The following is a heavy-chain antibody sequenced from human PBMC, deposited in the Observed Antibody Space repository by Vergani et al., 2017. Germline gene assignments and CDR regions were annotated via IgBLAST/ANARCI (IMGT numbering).Heavy chain of an antibody. V-gene: IGHV3-30*02. J-gene: IGHJ4*02. CDR2: VLFDGSNE. CDR1: GFTFNRYG. CDR3: ARDLAYCHEGSCAL. D-gene: IGHD2-15*01. Sequence: QVQLVQSGGGVVQPGGSLRLSCVASGFTFNRYGMQWVRQAPGKGLAWVAYVLFDGSNEYYADSVKGRFIVSRDNSNDALYLQMNSLRTDDTAVYYCARDLAYCHEGSCALWGEGGVVTVSS.